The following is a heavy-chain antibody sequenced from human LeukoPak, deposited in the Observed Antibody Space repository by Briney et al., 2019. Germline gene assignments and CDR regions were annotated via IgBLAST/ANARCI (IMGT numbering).Heavy chain of an antibody. CDR2: IIPILGIA. CDR3: ARDRGQYSALYYFDY. D-gene: IGHD5-12*01. J-gene: IGHJ4*02. CDR1: GGTFSSYA. V-gene: IGHV1-69*04. Sequence: SVKVSCKASGGTFSSYAISWVRQAPGQGLEWMGRIIPILGIANYAQKFQGRVTITADKSTSTAYMELSSLRSEDTAVYYCARDRGQYSALYYFDYWGQGTLVTVSS.